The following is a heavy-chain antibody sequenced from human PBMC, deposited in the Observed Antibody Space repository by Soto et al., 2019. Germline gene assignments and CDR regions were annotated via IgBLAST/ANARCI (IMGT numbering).Heavy chain of an antibody. V-gene: IGHV3-48*04. CDR1: GFIFSTYA. D-gene: IGHD3-10*01. CDR2: ISSGSGNI. CDR3: ARTYGTGSLNWFDP. Sequence: GGSLRLSCAASGFIFSTYAINWGRSVPGKGLEWVSYISSGSGNILYADSVKGRFTISRDNAKNSLYLQMNSLRAEDTAVYYCARTYGTGSLNWFDPWGQGTLVTVSS. J-gene: IGHJ5*02.